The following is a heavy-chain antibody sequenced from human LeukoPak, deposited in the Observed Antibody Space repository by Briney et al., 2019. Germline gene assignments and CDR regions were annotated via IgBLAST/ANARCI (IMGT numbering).Heavy chain of an antibody. CDR1: GYTFTSYY. Sequence: ASVKVSCKASGYTFTSYYMHWVRQAPGQGLEWMGIINPSGGSTSYAQKFQGRVTMTRDTSTSTVYVELSSLRSEDTAVYYCARETSQYDFWSGAPRGMDVWGQGTTVTVSS. CDR3: ARETSQYDFWSGAPRGMDV. CDR2: INPSGGST. V-gene: IGHV1-46*01. D-gene: IGHD3-3*01. J-gene: IGHJ6*02.